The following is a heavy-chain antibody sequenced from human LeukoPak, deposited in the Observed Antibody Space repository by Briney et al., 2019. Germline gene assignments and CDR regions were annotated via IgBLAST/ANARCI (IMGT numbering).Heavy chain of an antibody. V-gene: IGHV4-61*01. Sequence: SETLSLTCTVSGGSISSSSYYWSWIRQPPGKGLEWIGYIYYSGSANYNPSLKSRVTISVDTSKNQFSLKLSSVTAADTAVYYCAGNQPLLSWFDPWGQGTLVTVSS. CDR3: AGNQPLLSWFDP. CDR1: GGSISSSSYY. CDR2: IYYSGSA. J-gene: IGHJ5*02. D-gene: IGHD2-2*01.